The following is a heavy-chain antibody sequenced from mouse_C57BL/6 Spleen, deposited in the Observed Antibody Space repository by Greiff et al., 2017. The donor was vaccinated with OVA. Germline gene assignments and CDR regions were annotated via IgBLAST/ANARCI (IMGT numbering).Heavy chain of an antibody. CDR2: IYPGDGDT. CDR1: GYAFSSSW. J-gene: IGHJ2*01. CDR3: ARISSYYFDY. D-gene: IGHD1-1*01. V-gene: IGHV1-82*01. Sequence: LVASGPELVKPGASVKISCKASGYAFSSSWMNWVKQRPGKGLEWIGRIYPGDGDTNYNGKFKGKATLTADKSSSTAYMQLSSLTSEDSAVYFCARISSYYFDYWGQGTTLTVSS.